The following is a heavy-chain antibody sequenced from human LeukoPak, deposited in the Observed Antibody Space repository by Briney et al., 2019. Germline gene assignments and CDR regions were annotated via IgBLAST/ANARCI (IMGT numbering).Heavy chain of an antibody. J-gene: IGHJ4*02. CDR1: GFTFSSYA. Sequence: GGSLRLSCAASGFTFSSYAMHWVRQAPGKGLEWVAVISYDGSNKYYADSVKGRFTISRDNSKNTLYLQMNSLRSEDTAVYYCAKEQSEYTSRAVDYWGQGTLVTVSS. CDR3: AKEQSEYTSRAVDY. V-gene: IGHV3-30*04. D-gene: IGHD6-6*01. CDR2: ISYDGSNK.